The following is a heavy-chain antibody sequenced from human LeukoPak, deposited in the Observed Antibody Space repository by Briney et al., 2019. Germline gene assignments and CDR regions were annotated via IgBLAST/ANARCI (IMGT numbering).Heavy chain of an antibody. J-gene: IGHJ4*02. CDR2: IKSKTDGGTT. CDR3: TTVGLHYDSSGYPASDY. V-gene: IGHV3-15*01. D-gene: IGHD3-22*01. CDR1: GFTFSSYA. Sequence: GGSLRLSCAASGFTFSSYAMSWVRQAPGKGLEWVGRIKSKTDGGTTDYAAPVKGRFTISRDDSKNTLYLQMNSLKTEDTAVYYCTTVGLHYDSSGYPASDYWGQGTLVTVSS.